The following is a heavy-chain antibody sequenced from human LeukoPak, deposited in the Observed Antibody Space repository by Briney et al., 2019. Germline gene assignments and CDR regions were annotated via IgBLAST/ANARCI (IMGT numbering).Heavy chain of an antibody. CDR1: GYTFTGYY. CDR3: ARDRILRYFDWFGFLGY. V-gene: IGHV1-2*02. Sequence: GASVKVSCKASGYTFTGYYMHWVRQAPGQGLEWMGWINPSSGGTNYAQKFQGRVTMTRDTSISTAYMELSRLRSDDTAVYYCARDRILRYFDWFGFLGYWGQGTLVTVSS. J-gene: IGHJ4*02. D-gene: IGHD3-9*01. CDR2: INPSSGGT.